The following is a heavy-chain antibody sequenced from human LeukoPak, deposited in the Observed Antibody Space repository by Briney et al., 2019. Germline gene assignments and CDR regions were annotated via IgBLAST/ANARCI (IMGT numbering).Heavy chain of an antibody. V-gene: IGHV1-46*01. CDR2: INPSGGST. CDR3: ARDLFGEAPKHAFDI. D-gene: IGHD3-10*02. J-gene: IGHJ3*02. CDR1: GYTFTSYY. Sequence: VASVKVSCKASGYTFTSYYMHWLQQTPGQGLEWMGIINPSGGSTSYAQKFQGRVTMTRDTSTSTVYMELSSLRSEDTAVYYCARDLFGEAPKHAFDIWGQGTMVTVSS.